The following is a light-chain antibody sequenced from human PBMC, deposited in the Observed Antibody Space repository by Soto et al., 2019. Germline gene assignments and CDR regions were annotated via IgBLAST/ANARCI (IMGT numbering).Light chain of an antibody. V-gene: IGKV1-5*03. CDR1: QAIRND. CDR3: QHYNSYSEA. J-gene: IGKJ1*01. CDR2: KAS. Sequence: IQMTQSPSSLSASVGDRVTITCRASQAIRNDLGWYQQKPGKAPNLLIYKASTLKSGVPSRFSGSGSGTEFTLTISSRQPDDFATYYCQHYNSYSEAFGQGTKVDI.